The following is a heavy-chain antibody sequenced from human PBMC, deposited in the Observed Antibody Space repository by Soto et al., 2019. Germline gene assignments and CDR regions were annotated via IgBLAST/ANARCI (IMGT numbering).Heavy chain of an antibody. J-gene: IGHJ4*02. V-gene: IGHV1-3*01. D-gene: IGHD3-10*01. CDR1: GYTFTTYA. CDR2: INAGSGNT. CDR3: ARLTGGSGTYFDY. Sequence: ASVKVSCKASGYTFTTYAMYWVRQAPGQRLEWMGWINAGSGNTKYSQKFQGRVTITRDTSASTAYMELSSLRSEDTAVYYCARLTGGSGTYFDYWGQGTLVTVSS.